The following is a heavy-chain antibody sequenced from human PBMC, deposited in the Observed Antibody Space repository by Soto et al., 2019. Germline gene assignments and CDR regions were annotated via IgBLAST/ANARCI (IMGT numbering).Heavy chain of an antibody. V-gene: IGHV3-48*02. CDR2: ISSSSSTI. Sequence: GGSLRLSCAASGFNFNTFAMSWIRQAPGKGLEWVSHISSSSSTIYYADSVKGRFTISRDNAKNSLFLQMNSLRDEDTAVYYCASPRYGGWPYYCDYWGQGTLVTVSS. CDR3: ASPRYGGWPYYCDY. D-gene: IGHD6-19*01. CDR1: GFNFNTFA. J-gene: IGHJ4*02.